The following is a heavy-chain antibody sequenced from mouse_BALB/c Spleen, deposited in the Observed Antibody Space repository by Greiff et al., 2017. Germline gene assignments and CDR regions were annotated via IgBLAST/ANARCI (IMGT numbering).Heavy chain of an antibody. D-gene: IGHD2-1*01. Sequence: VKLMESGPGILQPSQTLSLTCSFSGFSLSTSGMGVSWIRQPSGKGLEWLAHIYWDDDKRYNPSLKSRLTISKDTSRNQVFLKITSVDTADTATYYCARLYGNPWFAYWGQGTLVTVSA. CDR1: GFSLSTSGMG. J-gene: IGHJ3*01. CDR2: IYWDDDK. CDR3: ARLYGNPWFAY. V-gene: IGHV8-12*01.